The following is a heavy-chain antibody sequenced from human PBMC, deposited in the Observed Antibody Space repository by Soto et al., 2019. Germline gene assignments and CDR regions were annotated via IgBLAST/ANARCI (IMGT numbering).Heavy chain of an antibody. CDR2: IYYSGST. Sequence: PSETLSLTCTVSGGSVSSGDYFWSWLRQSPGKRLGCIAYIYYSGSTNYNPSLNSRATISVDTSKCQVSLTLTSMTAADAALYYCARSPNYYYYGFDVWGQGTAVTAP. CDR3: ARSPNYYYYGFDV. J-gene: IGHJ6*02. V-gene: IGHV4-61*08. CDR1: GGSVSSGDYF. D-gene: IGHD3-10*01.